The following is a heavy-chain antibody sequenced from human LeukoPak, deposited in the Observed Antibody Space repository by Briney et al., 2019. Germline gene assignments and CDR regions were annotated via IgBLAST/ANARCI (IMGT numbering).Heavy chain of an antibody. D-gene: IGHD4-17*01. J-gene: IGHJ5*02. CDR2: IYYSGST. Sequence: SETLSLTCTVSGGSISSGGYYWSWIRQHPGKGLEWIGYIYYSGSTYYNPSPKSRVTISVDTSKNQFSLKLSSVTAADTAVYYCAREPGYGDSSYNWFDPWGQGTLVTVSS. CDR3: AREPGYGDSSYNWFDP. V-gene: IGHV4-31*03. CDR1: GGSISSGGYY.